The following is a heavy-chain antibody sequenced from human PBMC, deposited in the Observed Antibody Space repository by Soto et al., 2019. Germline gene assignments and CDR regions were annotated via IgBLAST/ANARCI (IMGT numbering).Heavy chain of an antibody. D-gene: IGHD1-7*01. CDR2: ISGSGGRT. V-gene: IGHV3-23*01. CDR1: GFTFSSYA. Sequence: PGGSLRLSCAASGFTFSSYAMSWVRQAPGKGLEWVSGISGSGGRTYYADSVKGRFTISRDNSKNTLYLQMNSLRVEDTAVYYCARRNWNYGAFDIWGQGTMVTGSS. CDR3: ARRNWNYGAFDI. J-gene: IGHJ3*02.